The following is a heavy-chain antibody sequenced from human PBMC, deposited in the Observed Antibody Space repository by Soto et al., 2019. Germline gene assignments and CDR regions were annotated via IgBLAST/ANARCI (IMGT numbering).Heavy chain of an antibody. V-gene: IGHV4-30-4*01. CDR1: GGSISSGDYY. J-gene: IGHJ5*02. D-gene: IGHD3-3*01. CDR3: ARLYYDFWSGTPNWFDP. CDR2: IYYNGST. Sequence: SETLSLTCTVSGGSISSGDYYWSWIRQPPGKGLEWIGYIYYNGSTYYNPSLKSRVTISVDTSKNQFSLKLSSVTAADTAVYYCARLYYDFWSGTPNWFDPWGQGTLVTVSS.